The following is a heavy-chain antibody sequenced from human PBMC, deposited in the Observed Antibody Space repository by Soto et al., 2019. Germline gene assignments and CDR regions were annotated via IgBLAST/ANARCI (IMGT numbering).Heavy chain of an antibody. Sequence: GASVKVSCKASGYTFTRYGFSWVRQAPGRGLEWMGWISVFNRNIHYAQRVQGRVTMTTDTSTTTAYLELRSLRSDDTAVYYCARDYRAYAGAPYYGVDVWGQGTTVTVSS. D-gene: IGHD5-12*01. V-gene: IGHV1-18*01. J-gene: IGHJ6*02. CDR1: GYTFTRYG. CDR3: ARDYRAYAGAPYYGVDV. CDR2: ISVFNRNI.